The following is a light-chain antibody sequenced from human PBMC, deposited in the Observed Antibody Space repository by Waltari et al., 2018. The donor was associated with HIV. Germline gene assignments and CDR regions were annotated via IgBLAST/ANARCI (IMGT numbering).Light chain of an antibody. V-gene: IGKV2-28*01. Sequence: DIVMTQSPLSLPVTPGEPASISCRSSESLLHSSGFNYLAWYLQKEGRPPQLLIYWGSNRASGVPDRFTGSGSGTDFTLKISRVEAEDVGIYFCMQSLQTPLTFGGGTKVEMK. J-gene: IGKJ4*01. CDR3: MQSLQTPLT. CDR2: WGS. CDR1: ESLLHSSGFNY.